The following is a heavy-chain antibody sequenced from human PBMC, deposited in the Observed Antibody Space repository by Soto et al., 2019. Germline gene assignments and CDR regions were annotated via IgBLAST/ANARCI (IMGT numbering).Heavy chain of an antibody. Sequence: LSLTCTVSGGSISSYYWSWIRQPPGKGLEWIGYIYYSGCTNYNPSLKSRVTISVDTSKNQFSLKLSSVTAADTAVYYCARGDYDFWSGYYYGMDVWGQGTTVTVSS. D-gene: IGHD3-3*01. CDR2: IYYSGCT. CDR1: GGSISSYY. CDR3: ARGDYDFWSGYYYGMDV. V-gene: IGHV4-59*01. J-gene: IGHJ6*02.